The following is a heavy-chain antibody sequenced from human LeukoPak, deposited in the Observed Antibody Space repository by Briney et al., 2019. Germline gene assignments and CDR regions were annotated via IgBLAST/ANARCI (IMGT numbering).Heavy chain of an antibody. CDR1: GFTFRSYG. J-gene: IGHJ4*02. D-gene: IGHD3-10*01. Sequence: GGSLRLSCAACGFTFRSYGLHWARQAPGKGREWVAVIWYDGCNKYYADSVKGRFTISRDNSKNTLYLQMNSLRAEDTAVYYFATLRGLLWFGEFDYWGQGTLVTVSS. CDR2: IWYDGCNK. CDR3: ATLRGLLWFGEFDY. V-gene: IGHV3-33*01.